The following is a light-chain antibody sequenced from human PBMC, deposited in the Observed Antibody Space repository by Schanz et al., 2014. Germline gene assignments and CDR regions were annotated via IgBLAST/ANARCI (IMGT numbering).Light chain of an antibody. V-gene: IGLV1-44*01. Sequence: VLTQPPSASGTPGQRATISCSGSTSNIGSHTVSWYQHLPGTAPKLLIYSDNQRPSGVPDRFSGSKSGTSASLAISGLQSEDEADYFCATWDDSLYVVFGGGTKLTVL. J-gene: IGLJ3*02. CDR3: ATWDDSLYVV. CDR1: TSNIGSHT. CDR2: SDN.